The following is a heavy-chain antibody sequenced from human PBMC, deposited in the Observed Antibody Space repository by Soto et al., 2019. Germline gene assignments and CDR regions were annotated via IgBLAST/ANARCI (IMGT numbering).Heavy chain of an antibody. J-gene: IGHJ6*02. Sequence: PSETLSLTCAVSGYSISSGYYWGWIRQSPGKGLEWSGGIYHSGSTYYNPPLKSRVIISVDTSKNQFSLKLSSVTAADAAVYYGARLAPIAAADGMDVWGQGTTVTVSS. V-gene: IGHV4-38-2*01. CDR2: IYHSGST. D-gene: IGHD6-13*01. CDR3: ARLAPIAAADGMDV. CDR1: GYSISSGYY.